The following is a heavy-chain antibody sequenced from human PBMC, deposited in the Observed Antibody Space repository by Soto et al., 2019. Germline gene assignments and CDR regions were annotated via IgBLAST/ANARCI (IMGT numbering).Heavy chain of an antibody. D-gene: IGHD6-13*01. CDR1: GYSLTIYW. J-gene: IGHJ6*02. CDR3: ARTSAAGKYYYGVDV. CDR2: IDPSDSYT. Sequence: PGESLKISCKGSGYSLTIYWISWVRQMPGKGLEWMGRIDPSDSYTNYSPSFQGQVTISADKSISTAYLQWSSLKASDTAIYDCARTSAAGKYYYGVDVWGQGTTVTVSS. V-gene: IGHV5-10-1*04.